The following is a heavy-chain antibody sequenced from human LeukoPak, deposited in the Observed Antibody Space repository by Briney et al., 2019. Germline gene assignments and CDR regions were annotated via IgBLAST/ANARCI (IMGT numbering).Heavy chain of an antibody. Sequence: SETLSLTCTVSGGSISSSSYYWGWIRQPPGKGLEWIGSIYYSGSTYYNPSLKSRVTISVDTSKSQFSLKLSSVTAADTAVYYCARPYSSGWTYFDYWGQGTLVTVSS. V-gene: IGHV4-39*01. D-gene: IGHD6-19*01. CDR2: IYYSGST. CDR1: GGSISSSSYY. CDR3: ARPYSSGWTYFDY. J-gene: IGHJ4*02.